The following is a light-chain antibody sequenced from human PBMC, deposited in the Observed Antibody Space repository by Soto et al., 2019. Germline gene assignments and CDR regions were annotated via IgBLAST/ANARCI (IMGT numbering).Light chain of an antibody. J-gene: IGKJ4*01. CDR1: QGISSH. CDR2: TAS. V-gene: IGKV1-8*01. CDR3: QQYFSYPLT. Sequence: AIRMTQSPSSFSASTGDRVTITCRASQGISSHLAWYQVKPGKAPRLLIYTASYLESGGPSRFSGSGSGTDFTHPIRSLQSEDFGGYYCQQYFSYPLTFGGGTKVEIK.